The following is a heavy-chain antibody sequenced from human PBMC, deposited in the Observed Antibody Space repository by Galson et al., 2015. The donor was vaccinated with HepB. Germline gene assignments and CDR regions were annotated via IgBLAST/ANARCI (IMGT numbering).Heavy chain of an antibody. D-gene: IGHD6-19*01. J-gene: IGHJ6*02. CDR2: IYPGDSDT. CDR1: GYSFTSYW. CDR3: ARQTAVAGTDYYYGMDV. V-gene: IGHV5-51*01. Sequence: QSGAEVKKPGESLKISCKGSGYSFTSYWIGWVRQMPGKGLEWMGIIYPGDSDTRYSPSFQGQVTISADKSISTAYLQWSSLKASDAAMYYCARQTAVAGTDYYYGMDVWGQGTTVTVSS.